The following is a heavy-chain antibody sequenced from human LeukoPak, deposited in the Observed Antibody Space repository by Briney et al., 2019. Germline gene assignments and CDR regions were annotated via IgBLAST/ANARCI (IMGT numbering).Heavy chain of an antibody. J-gene: IGHJ6*02. CDR3: ARGGYCSGGSCYSYYYGMDV. Sequence: GGSLRLSCAASGFTFSSYWMSWVRQAPGKGLEWVANIKQDGSEKYYVDSVKGRFTISRDNAKNSLYLHMNSLRAEDTAVYYCARGGYCSGGSCYSYYYGMDVWGQGTTVTVSS. D-gene: IGHD2-15*01. CDR1: GFTFSSYW. CDR2: IKQDGSEK. V-gene: IGHV3-7*01.